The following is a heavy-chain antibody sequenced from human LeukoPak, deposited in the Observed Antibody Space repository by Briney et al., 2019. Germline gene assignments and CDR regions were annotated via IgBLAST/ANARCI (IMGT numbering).Heavy chain of an antibody. Sequence: SSETLSLTCTVSGGSISGYYWSWIRQPPGKGLEWIGYVYYSGSTNYNPSLKSRVTISVDTTKNQLSLKLSSVTAADTAMYYCARLNYYDSSGYDYYFDYWGQGTLVTVSS. CDR1: GGSISGYY. J-gene: IGHJ4*02. CDR2: VYYSGST. D-gene: IGHD3-22*01. V-gene: IGHV4-59*01. CDR3: ARLNYYDSSGYDYYFDY.